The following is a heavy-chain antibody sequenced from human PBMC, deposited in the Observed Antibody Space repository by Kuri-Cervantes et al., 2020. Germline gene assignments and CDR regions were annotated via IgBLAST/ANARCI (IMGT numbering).Heavy chain of an antibody. CDR2: ISYDGSNK. D-gene: IGHD2/OR15-2a*01. CDR1: GFTFSSYA. Sequence: LSLTCAASGFTFSSYAMHWVRQAPGKGLEWVAVISYDGSNKYYADSVKGRFTISRDNSKNTLCLHMNSLGAEDTAVYYCAKQLSYGLDSRGVDNWGQGTLVSVSS. J-gene: IGHJ4*02. CDR3: AKQLSYGLDSRGVDN. V-gene: IGHV3-30-3*02.